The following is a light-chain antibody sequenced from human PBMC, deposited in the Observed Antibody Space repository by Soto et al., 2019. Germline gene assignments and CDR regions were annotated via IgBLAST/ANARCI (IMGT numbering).Light chain of an antibody. CDR2: DVT. V-gene: IGLV2-14*03. CDR1: SSDVGAYNY. J-gene: IGLJ1*01. Sequence: QSVLTQPASVSGSPGQSITISCTGTSSDVGAYNYVSWYQQYPGKAPKYIIYDVTNRPSGVSYRFSGSKSGNTASLTISGLQAEDEADYYYCNSYRNTAARYVFGTGTKVTVL. CDR3: NSYRNTAARYV.